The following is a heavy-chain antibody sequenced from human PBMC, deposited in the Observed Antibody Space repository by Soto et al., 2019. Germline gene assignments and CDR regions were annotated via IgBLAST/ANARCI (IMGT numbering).Heavy chain of an antibody. CDR2: IYYSGST. V-gene: IGHV4-59*01. CDR3: ARALLPTTVTDY. J-gene: IGHJ4*02. D-gene: IGHD4-17*01. CDR1: GGSISSYY. Sequence: PSETLSLTCTVSGGSISSYYWSWIRQPPGKGLEWIGYIYYSGSTNYNPSLKSRVTISVDTSKNQFSLKLSSVTAADTAVYYCARALLPTTVTDYWGQGTLVTVSS.